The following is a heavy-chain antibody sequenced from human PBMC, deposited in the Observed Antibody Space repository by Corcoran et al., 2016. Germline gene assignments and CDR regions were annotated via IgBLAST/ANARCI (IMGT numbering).Heavy chain of an antibody. Sequence: QLQLQESGPGLVKPSETLSLTCSVSGGSISSNIYFWGWIRQSPGKGLEWIAEIYYTGDTYYNPSLKGRVTISVDTSKNQFSLRLHSVTAADTAVYYCATHSIDWAFDPWGQGTLVIVSS. J-gene: IGHJ5*02. CDR3: ATHSIDWAFDP. D-gene: IGHD3-3*02. CDR1: GGSISSNIYF. V-gene: IGHV4-39*01. CDR2: IYYTGDT.